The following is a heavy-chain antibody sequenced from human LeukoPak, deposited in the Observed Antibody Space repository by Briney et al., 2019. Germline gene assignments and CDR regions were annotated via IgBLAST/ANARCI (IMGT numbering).Heavy chain of an antibody. CDR3: ARESIDPYYYDSSGSVDY. D-gene: IGHD3-22*01. CDR2: IISSGSTI. V-gene: IGHV3-11*01. CDR1: GFTFSDYY. Sequence: GGSLRLSCAASGFTFSDYYMSWIRQAPGEGLEWVSYIISSGSTIYYADSVKGRFTISRDNAKNSLYLQMNSLRAEDTAVYYCARESIDPYYYDSSGSVDYWGQGTLVTVSS. J-gene: IGHJ4*02.